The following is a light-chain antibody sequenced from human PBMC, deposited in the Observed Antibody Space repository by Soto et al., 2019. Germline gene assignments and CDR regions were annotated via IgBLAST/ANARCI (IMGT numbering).Light chain of an antibody. CDR2: DVS. CDR1: SSDVGGYNY. V-gene: IGLV2-14*01. CDR3: CSYTSSSTPCV. Sequence: QSALTQPASVSGSPGQSITISCTGTSSDVGGYNYVSWYQQHPGKAPKLMIYDVSNRPSGVSNRFSGSKSGNTASLTTSGLQAEHEAEYYCCSYTSSSTPCVFGTATKLTVL. J-gene: IGLJ1*01.